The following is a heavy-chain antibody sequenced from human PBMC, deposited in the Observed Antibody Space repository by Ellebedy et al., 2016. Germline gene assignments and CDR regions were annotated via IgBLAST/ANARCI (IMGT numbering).Heavy chain of an antibody. Sequence: SETLSLXXTVSGYSIISAYYWGWIRQPAGKGLEWIGRIYTSGSTNYNPSLKSRVTMSVDTSKNQFSLKLSSETAADTAVYYCARERILWFGDYKYFDYWGQGTLVTVSS. CDR3: ARERILWFGDYKYFDY. D-gene: IGHD3-10*01. CDR2: IYTSGST. J-gene: IGHJ4*02. V-gene: IGHV4-4*07. CDR1: GYSIISAYY.